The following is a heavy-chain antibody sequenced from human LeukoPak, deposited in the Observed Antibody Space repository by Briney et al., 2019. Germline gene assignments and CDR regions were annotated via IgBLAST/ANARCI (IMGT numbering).Heavy chain of an antibody. Sequence: ASVKVSCKASGYTFTGYYMHWVRQAPGQGLEWMGWINPNSGGTNYAQKFQGRVTMTRDTSTSTVYMELTSLRSGDTAVYYCARENAYDSSGHYWSWFDPWGQGSLVIVSS. CDR3: ARENAYDSSGHYWSWFDP. CDR2: INPNSGGT. D-gene: IGHD3-22*01. CDR1: GYTFTGYY. V-gene: IGHV1-2*02. J-gene: IGHJ5*02.